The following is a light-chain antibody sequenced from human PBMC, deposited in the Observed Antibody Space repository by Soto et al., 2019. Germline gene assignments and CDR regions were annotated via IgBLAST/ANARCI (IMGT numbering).Light chain of an antibody. CDR3: QQFGSSVT. CDR1: QSVSSY. Sequence: EIVVTQSPATLSLSPGERATLSCRASQSVSSYLAWYQQKPGQAPRLLIYDASNRATGIPARFSGSGSGTDFTLTISRLEPEDFAVYYCQQFGSSVTFGQGTRLEIK. V-gene: IGKV3-11*01. CDR2: DAS. J-gene: IGKJ5*01.